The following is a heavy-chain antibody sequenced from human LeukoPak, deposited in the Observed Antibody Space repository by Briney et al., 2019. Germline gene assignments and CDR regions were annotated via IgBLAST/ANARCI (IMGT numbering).Heavy chain of an antibody. CDR1: GFTFSSYV. CDR3: ARDPRYSSSYYFDY. Sequence: TGGSLRLSGAASGFTFSSYVMHWVRQAPGKGLEWVAVIWYDGSNKYYADSVKGRFTISRDNSKNTLYLQMNSLRAEDTAVYYCARDPRYSSSYYFDYWGQGTLVTVSS. CDR2: IWYDGSNK. D-gene: IGHD6-6*01. J-gene: IGHJ4*02. V-gene: IGHV3-33*01.